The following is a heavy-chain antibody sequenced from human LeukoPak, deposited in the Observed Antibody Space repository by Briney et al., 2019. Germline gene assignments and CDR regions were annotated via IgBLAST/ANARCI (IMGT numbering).Heavy chain of an antibody. CDR3: ARGHTWWEPLDY. CDR2: MNPNSGNT. J-gene: IGHJ4*02. D-gene: IGHD2-8*02. V-gene: IGHV1-8*01. CDR1: GYTFTSYD. Sequence: ASVKVSCKASGYTFTSYDINWVRQATGQGPEWMGWMNPNSGNTGYAQKFQGRVTMTRNTSISTAYMELSSLGSEDTAVYYCARGHTWWEPLDYWGQGTLVTVSS.